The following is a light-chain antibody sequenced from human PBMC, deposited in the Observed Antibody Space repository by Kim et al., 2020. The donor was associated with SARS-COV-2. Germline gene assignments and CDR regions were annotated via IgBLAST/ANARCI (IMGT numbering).Light chain of an antibody. J-gene: IGLJ2*01. V-gene: IGLV1-36*01. CDR1: SFNIGSNY. CDR3: ATWDDSLYSVL. CDR2: YND. Sequence: RQRVTISRSGNSFNIGSNYVNWYQHVPGKAPKLLIYYNDLVSSGVSDRFSGSKSGTSASLAISGLQSDDEADYYCATWDDSLYSVLIGGGTQLTVL.